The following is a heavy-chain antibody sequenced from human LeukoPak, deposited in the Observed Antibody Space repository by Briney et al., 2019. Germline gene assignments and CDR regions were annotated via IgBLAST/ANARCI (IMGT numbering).Heavy chain of an antibody. CDR1: GGSISSYY. CDR2: IYNSGST. V-gene: IGHV4-59*01. J-gene: IGHJ4*02. CDR3: ARDPSY. Sequence: SETLSLTCTVSGGSISSYYWNWIRQSPGKGLEWIGFIYNSGSTNYNPSLKSRVTMSADMSKNQFSLKLNSVTAADTAVYYCARDPSYWGQGTLVTVSS.